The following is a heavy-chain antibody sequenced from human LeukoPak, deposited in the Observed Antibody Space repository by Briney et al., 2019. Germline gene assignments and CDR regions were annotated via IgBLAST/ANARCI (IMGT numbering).Heavy chain of an antibody. CDR2: INHSGST. J-gene: IGHJ4*02. CDR1: GGSFSGYY. V-gene: IGHV4-34*01. CDR3: ARLPGDY. Sequence: SETLSLTCAVYGGSFSGYYWSWIRQPPGKGLEWTGEINHSGSTNYNPSLKSRVTISVDTSKNQFSLKLSSVTAADTAVYYCARLPGDYWGQGTLVTVSS.